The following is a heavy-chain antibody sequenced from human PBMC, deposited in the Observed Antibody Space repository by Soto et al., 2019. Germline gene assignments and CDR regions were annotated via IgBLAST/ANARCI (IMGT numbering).Heavy chain of an antibody. CDR2: ISTYTGNT. J-gene: IGHJ6*02. V-gene: IGHV1-18*01. Sequence: QVHLVQSGAEVKKPGASVKVSCKASGYTFTNYDINWVRQAPGQGLEWMGWISTYTGNTNYAQTLQGRVTMTTDTSTSTAYRELRSLRSDDTAVYYCARGYYYGSGRPTPGGMDVWGQGTTVTVSS. CDR1: GYTFTNYD. D-gene: IGHD3-10*01. CDR3: ARGYYYGSGRPTPGGMDV.